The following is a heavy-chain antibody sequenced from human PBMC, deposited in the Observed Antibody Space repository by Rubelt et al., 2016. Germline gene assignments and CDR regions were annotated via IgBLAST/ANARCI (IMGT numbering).Heavy chain of an antibody. CDR1: GGSISSSSYY. J-gene: IGHJ5*02. V-gene: IGHV4-39*01. Sequence: QLQLQESGPGLVKPSETLSLTCTVPGGSISSSSYYWGWIRQPPGKGLEWIGSIYYSGSTYYNPSLKSRVTISVSTSKSRFARKLGTGTAADADVYYCARHSHNCSSTSCGLNWFDPWGQGTLVTVSS. CDR3: ARHSHNCSSTSCGLNWFDP. CDR2: IYYSGST. D-gene: IGHD2-2*01.